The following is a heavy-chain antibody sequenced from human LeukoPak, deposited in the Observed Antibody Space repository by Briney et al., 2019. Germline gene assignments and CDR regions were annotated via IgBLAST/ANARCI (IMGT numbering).Heavy chain of an antibody. Sequence: ASVKVSCKASGYTFIGYYIHWVRQAPGQGLEWMGWIEPSSGGTNYAQKFQGRVTMTRDTSISTAYMELSRLGSDDTAVYYCARDLKVRGPVDYWGQGSLVTVSS. CDR2: IEPSSGGT. CDR3: ARDLKVRGPVDY. CDR1: GYTFIGYY. D-gene: IGHD3-10*01. J-gene: IGHJ4*02. V-gene: IGHV1-2*02.